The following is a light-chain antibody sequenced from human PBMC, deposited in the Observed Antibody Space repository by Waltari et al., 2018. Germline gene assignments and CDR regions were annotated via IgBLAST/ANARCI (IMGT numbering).Light chain of an antibody. CDR2: AAS. CDR3: QHYVRLPVT. Sequence: EIVLTQSPGTLSLSPGERATLSCRASQSVSRALAWYQQKPGQAPRLLFYAASSRATGIPDTFSGSESGTDFSLTISRLEPEDFAVYYCQHYVRLPVTFGQGTKVEIE. V-gene: IGKV3-20*01. J-gene: IGKJ1*01. CDR1: QSVSRA.